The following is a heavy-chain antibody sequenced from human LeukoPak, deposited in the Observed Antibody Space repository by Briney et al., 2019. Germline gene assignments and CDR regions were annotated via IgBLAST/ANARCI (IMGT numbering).Heavy chain of an antibody. CDR1: GGSISSYY. Sequence: SETLSLTCTVSGGSISSYYWSWIRQPPGKGLEWIGYIYHSGSTNYNPSLKSRVTISVDRSKNHLSLKLSSVTAADTAVYYCAKSNGYGLVDIWGQGTMVTVSS. J-gene: IGHJ3*02. CDR2: IYHSGST. V-gene: IGHV4-59*01. D-gene: IGHD3-10*01. CDR3: AKSNGYGLVDI.